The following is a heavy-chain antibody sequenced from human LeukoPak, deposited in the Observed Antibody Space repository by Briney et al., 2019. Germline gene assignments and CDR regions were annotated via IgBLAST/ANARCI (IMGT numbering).Heavy chain of an antibody. D-gene: IGHD6-25*01. V-gene: IGHV3-15*01. Sequence: PGGSLRLSCAASGFTFSNAWMNWVRQAPGKGLEWVGRIKSKIDAPTTDYAAPLKPTFTISTDDSRNTLFLHMNSLETDDTAMYYCTTYVWTSAATDYWGQGTPVTVSS. CDR1: GFTFSNAW. CDR2: IKSKIDAPTT. J-gene: IGHJ4*02. CDR3: TTYVWTSAATDY.